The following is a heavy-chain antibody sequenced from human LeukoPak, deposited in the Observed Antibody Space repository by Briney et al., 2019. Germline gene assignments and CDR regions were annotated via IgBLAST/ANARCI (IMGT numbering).Heavy chain of an antibody. CDR3: TRRVSATRWFDP. V-gene: IGHV3-74*01. J-gene: IGHJ5*02. CDR2: INSDGSTT. D-gene: IGHD2-15*01. CDR1: GFPFSSYW. Sequence: GGSLRLSCAVSGFPFSSYWMHWVRHAPGKGLVWVSRINSDGSTTNYADCVKGRFTISRDNAENTLYLQMNSLRVEDTAVYYCTRRVSATRWFDPCGQGTLVTVTS.